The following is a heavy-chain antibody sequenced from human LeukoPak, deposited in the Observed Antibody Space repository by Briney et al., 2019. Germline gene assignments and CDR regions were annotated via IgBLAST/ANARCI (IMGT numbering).Heavy chain of an antibody. J-gene: IGHJ6*03. V-gene: IGHV3-74*01. D-gene: IGHD7-27*01. Sequence: AGSLRLSCAASGFTFSTYWMHWVRQAPGKGLVWVSRISSDGRNTIYADSVKGRFTISRHSATNTLFLQMNSLRGADTAVYYCAREWALPGAYYMDVWGKGTTVTVSS. CDR3: AREWALPGAYYMDV. CDR2: ISSDGRNT. CDR1: GFTFSTYW.